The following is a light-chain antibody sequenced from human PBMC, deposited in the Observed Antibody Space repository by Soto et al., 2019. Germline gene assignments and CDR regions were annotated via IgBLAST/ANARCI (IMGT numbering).Light chain of an antibody. CDR2: RAS. V-gene: IGKV3-15*01. CDR3: QQYNNWPST. Sequence: EIVMTQSPATLSVSPGERATLSCRASQSVSSNFAWYQQKPGQAPRLLIYRASTRATGIPARFSGSGSGTEFTLTISSLQSEDFAVYSCQQYNNWPSTFGQGTKVDIK. J-gene: IGKJ1*01. CDR1: QSVSSN.